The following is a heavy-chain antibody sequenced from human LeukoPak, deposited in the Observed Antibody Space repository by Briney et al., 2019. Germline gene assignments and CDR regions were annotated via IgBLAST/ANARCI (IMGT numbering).Heavy chain of an antibody. CDR1: EDSVSSNSAA. CDR3: ARDYYDSSGYYVKVFDY. V-gene: IGHV6-1*01. CDR2: TYYRSKWYN. Sequence: SQTLSLTCAISEDSVSSNSAAWNWIRQSPSRGLEWLGRTYYRSKWYNDYAVSVKSRITINPDTSKNQFSLQLNSVTPEDTAVYYCARDYYDSSGYYVKVFDYWGQGTLVTVSS. J-gene: IGHJ4*02. D-gene: IGHD3-22*01.